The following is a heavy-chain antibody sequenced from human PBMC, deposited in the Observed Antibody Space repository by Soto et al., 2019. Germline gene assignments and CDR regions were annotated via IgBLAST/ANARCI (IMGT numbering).Heavy chain of an antibody. CDR3: ASWGEGYYDSSGYTLIAFDI. J-gene: IGHJ3*02. D-gene: IGHD3-22*01. CDR1: GGSISSGGYY. CDR2: IYYSGST. V-gene: IGHV4-31*03. Sequence: PSETLSLTCTVSGGSISSGGYYWSWIRQHPGKGLEWIGYIYYSGSTYYNPSLKSRVTISVDTSKNQFSLKLSSVTAADTAVYYCASWGEGYYDSSGYTLIAFDIWGQGTMVTVSS.